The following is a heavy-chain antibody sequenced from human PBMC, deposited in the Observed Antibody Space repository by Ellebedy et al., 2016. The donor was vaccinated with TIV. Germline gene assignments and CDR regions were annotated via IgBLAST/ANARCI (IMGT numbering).Heavy chain of an antibody. D-gene: IGHD3-22*01. CDR3: ARDLSMIVEQTPFDY. Sequence: PGGSLRLSCAASGFTFSSYWMSWVRQAPGKGLEWVANIKQDGSEKYYVDSVKGRFTISRDNAKNSLYLQMNSLRAEDTAVYYCARDLSMIVEQTPFDYWGQGTLVTVSS. CDR1: GFTFSSYW. CDR2: IKQDGSEK. V-gene: IGHV3-7*04. J-gene: IGHJ4*02.